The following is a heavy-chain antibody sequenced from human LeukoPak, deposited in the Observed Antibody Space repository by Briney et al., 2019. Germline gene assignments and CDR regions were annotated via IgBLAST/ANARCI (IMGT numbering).Heavy chain of an antibody. CDR3: AKDRGYYGSGSYFGYYFDY. V-gene: IGHV3-11*01. D-gene: IGHD3-10*01. Sequence: PGGSLRLSCAASGFTFSDYYMTWIRQAPGKGLEWISYISSGDGPTYYADSVKGRFTISRDNAKNSLFLQMNSLRAEDTALYYCAKDRGYYGSGSYFGYYFDYWGQGTLVTVSS. CDR2: ISSGDGPT. J-gene: IGHJ4*02. CDR1: GFTFSDYY.